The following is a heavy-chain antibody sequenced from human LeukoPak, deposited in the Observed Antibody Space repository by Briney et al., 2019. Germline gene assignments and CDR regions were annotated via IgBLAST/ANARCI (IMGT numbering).Heavy chain of an antibody. V-gene: IGHV4-4*07. CDR1: GGSISSYY. CDR3: ARLVVYYYDSSGYSPGWLDP. CDR2: IYTSGGT. J-gene: IGHJ5*02. Sequence: PSETLSLTCTVPGGSISSYYWSWIRQPAGKGLEWIGRIYTSGGTDYNPSLKSRVIMSVDTSKNHLSLKLTSVTAADTAVYYCARLVVYYYDSSGYSPGWLDPWGQGTLVTVSS. D-gene: IGHD3-22*01.